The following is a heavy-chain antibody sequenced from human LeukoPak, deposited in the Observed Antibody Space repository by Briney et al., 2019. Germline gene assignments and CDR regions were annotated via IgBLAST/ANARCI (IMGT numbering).Heavy chain of an antibody. J-gene: IGHJ4*02. CDR3: ARFTEGVSFDS. CDR1: GFTFNKNG. CDR2: IWYDGSDQ. Sequence: PGGSLRLSCAASGFTFNKNGMHWVRQAPGKGLEWVALIWYDGSDQYYADSVKGRFTISRDNSKNTLFLQMNSLRAEDTAVYFCARFTEGVSFDSWGQGTLVTVSS. D-gene: IGHD2-8*01. V-gene: IGHV3-33*01.